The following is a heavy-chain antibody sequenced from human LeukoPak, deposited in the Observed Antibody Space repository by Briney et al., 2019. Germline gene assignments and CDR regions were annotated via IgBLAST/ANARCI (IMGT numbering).Heavy chain of an antibody. J-gene: IGHJ4*02. V-gene: IGHV4-31*03. D-gene: IGHD3-16*02. Sequence: SQTLSLTCTVSGGSINSGGYYWSWIRQHPGKGMEWIGYIYYSGSTYYNPSLKSRVTISVDTSKNQFSLQLSSVTAADTAVYYCARGGVIKNFDYWGQGTLVTVSS. CDR3: ARGGVIKNFDY. CDR2: IYYSGST. CDR1: GGSINSGGYY.